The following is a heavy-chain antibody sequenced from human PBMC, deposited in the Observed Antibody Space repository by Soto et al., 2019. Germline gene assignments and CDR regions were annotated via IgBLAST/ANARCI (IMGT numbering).Heavy chain of an antibody. J-gene: IGHJ4*02. D-gene: IGHD5-18*01. V-gene: IGHV4-61*01. CDR1: GGSVSSGSYY. CDR2: IYYSGST. Sequence: SETLSLTCTVFGGSVSSGSYYWSWIRQPPGKGLEWIGYIYYSGSTNYNPSLKSRVTISVDTSKNQFSLKLSSVTAADTAVYYCARGLGRGYSYGYVDYWGQGTLVTVSS. CDR3: ARGLGRGYSYGYVDY.